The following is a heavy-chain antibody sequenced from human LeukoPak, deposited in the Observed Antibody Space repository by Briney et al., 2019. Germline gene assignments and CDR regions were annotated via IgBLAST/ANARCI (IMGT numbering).Heavy chain of an antibody. CDR2: ISGTGSTR. V-gene: IGHV3-48*03. D-gene: IGHD6-13*01. Sequence: GGSLRLSCSASGFTFSSYEMNWVRQAPGKGLEWVSYISGTGSTRYYADSAKGRFTISRDNAKNSLYLQMNSLRAEDTALYYCARVEQQLVRGCWGQGTLVTVSS. J-gene: IGHJ4*02. CDR3: ARVEQQLVRGC. CDR1: GFTFSSYE.